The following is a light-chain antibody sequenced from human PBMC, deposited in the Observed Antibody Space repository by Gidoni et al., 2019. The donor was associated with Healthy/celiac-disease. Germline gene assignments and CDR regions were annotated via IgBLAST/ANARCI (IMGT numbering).Light chain of an antibody. CDR1: QSISSY. J-gene: IGKJ4*01. Sequence: DIQMTQCPASLSASVGDRVTITCRASQSISSYLNWYQQKPGKAPKLLIYAASSLQSGVPSRFSGSGSGTDFTLTIRSLQPEDFATYYCQQGYSTPPLTFGGGTKVEIK. CDR2: AAS. CDR3: QQGYSTPPLT. V-gene: IGKV1-39*01.